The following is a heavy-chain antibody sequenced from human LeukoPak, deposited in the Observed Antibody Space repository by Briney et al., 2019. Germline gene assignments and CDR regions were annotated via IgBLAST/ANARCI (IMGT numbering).Heavy chain of an antibody. CDR2: IYYSGST. J-gene: IGHJ3*02. V-gene: IGHV4-39*01. D-gene: IGHD3-22*01. CDR3: AKAGVRYYDSSGLHAFDI. Sequence: SETLSLTCTVSGGSISSTSYFWGWIRQPPGKGLEWVGTIYYSGSTYYNPSLKSRVTMSVDTSRNQFSLKLSSVNAADTAVYYCAKAGVRYYDSSGLHAFDIWGQGTMVTVSS. CDR1: GGSISSTSYF.